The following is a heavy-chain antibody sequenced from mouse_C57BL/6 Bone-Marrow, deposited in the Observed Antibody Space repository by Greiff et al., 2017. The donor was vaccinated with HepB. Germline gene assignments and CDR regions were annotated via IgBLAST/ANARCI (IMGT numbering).Heavy chain of an antibody. CDR2: INPNYGTT. CDR1: GYSFTDYN. D-gene: IGHD1-1*01. Sequence: EVQLQESGPELVKPGASVKISCKASGYSFTDYNMNWVKQSNGKSLEWIGVINPNYGTTSYNQKFKGKATLTVDQSSSTAYMQLNSLTSEDSAVYYCARNYYGSSYWYFDVWGTGTTVTVSS. CDR3: ARNYYGSSYWYFDV. J-gene: IGHJ1*03. V-gene: IGHV1-39*01.